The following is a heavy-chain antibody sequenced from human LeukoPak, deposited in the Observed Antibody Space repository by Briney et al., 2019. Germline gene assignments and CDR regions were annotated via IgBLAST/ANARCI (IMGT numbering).Heavy chain of an antibody. CDR2: IFHSGST. D-gene: IGHD2-15*01. CDR1: AFSISSDYY. CDR3: ARVTSAFCSVGSCYSHFDS. J-gene: IGHJ4*02. V-gene: IGHV4-38-2*02. Sequence: SETLSLTCSVSAFSISSDYYWGWIRQPPGKGLEWIGSIFHSGSTYNNPSLKSRVTISVDTSKNQFSLKVSSVTAADTAVYYCARVTSAFCSVGSCYSHFDSWGQGTLVTVSS.